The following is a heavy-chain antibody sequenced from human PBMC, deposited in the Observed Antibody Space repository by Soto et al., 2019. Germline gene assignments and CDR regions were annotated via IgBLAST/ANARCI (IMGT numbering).Heavy chain of an antibody. CDR2: IYGGDSDT. CDR1: GYRFSTSW. CDR3: GAGSRNYFAS. D-gene: IGHD5-18*01. J-gene: IGHJ4*02. V-gene: IGHV5-51*01. Sequence: GESLKISCKISGYRFSTSWIGWVRQMPGKGLEWMGIIYGGDSDTRYSPPFQGQVIISVDKSISTAYLQWSSLKASDTAIYYCGAGSRNYFASWGQGTLVTVSS.